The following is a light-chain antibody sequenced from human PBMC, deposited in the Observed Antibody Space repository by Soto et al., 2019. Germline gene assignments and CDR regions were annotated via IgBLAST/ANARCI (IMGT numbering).Light chain of an antibody. CDR2: AAS. CDR3: QQLWTYPLT. Sequence: DTQLTQSPSFLSASVGDRVTITCRASQDDSRSLGWYQQKAGKALKLLIAAASTLHSGVPSRFSGRGSDTDFTLTISNLQPEDFATYYCQQLWTYPLTFGGGTTVEIK. J-gene: IGKJ4*01. V-gene: IGKV1-9*01. CDR1: QDDSRS.